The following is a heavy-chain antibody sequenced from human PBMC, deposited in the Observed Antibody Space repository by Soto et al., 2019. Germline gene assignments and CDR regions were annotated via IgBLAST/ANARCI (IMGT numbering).Heavy chain of an antibody. Sequence: QVELMQSGPEVKRPGTSVKVSCKASGYTFITSDINWVRQTPGQPLEWVGWISPANGDKKYAQKFKDRVILTSETSTDTVNMELTNLRSDDTAVYFCARGRYFATTHRQWWYFDFWGRGTPVTVSS. CDR3: ARGRYFATTHRQWWYFDF. CDR1: GYTFITSD. CDR2: ISPANGDK. J-gene: IGHJ2*01. V-gene: IGHV1-18*01. D-gene: IGHD6-19*01.